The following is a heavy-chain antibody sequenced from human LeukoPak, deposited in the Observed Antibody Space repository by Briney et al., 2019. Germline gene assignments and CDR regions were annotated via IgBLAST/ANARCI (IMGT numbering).Heavy chain of an antibody. V-gene: IGHV4-34*01. CDR1: GGSFSGYY. CDR3: AGRGGAYDFWSGYFYYFDY. Sequence: PSETLSLTCAVYGGSFSGYYWSWIRQPPGKGLEWIGEINHSGSTNYNPSLKSRVTISVDTSKNQFSLKLSSVTAADTAVYYCAGRGGAYDFWSGYFYYFDYWGQGTLVTVSS. J-gene: IGHJ4*02. D-gene: IGHD3-3*01. CDR2: INHSGST.